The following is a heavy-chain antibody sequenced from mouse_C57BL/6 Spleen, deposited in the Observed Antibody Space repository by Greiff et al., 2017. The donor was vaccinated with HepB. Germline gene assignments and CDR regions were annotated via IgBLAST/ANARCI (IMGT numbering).Heavy chain of an antibody. D-gene: IGHD1-1*01. V-gene: IGHV1-82*01. CDR1: GYAFSSSW. CDR2: IYPGDGDT. J-gene: IGHJ2*01. Sequence: QVQLQQSGPELVKPGASVKISCKASGYAFSSSWMNWVKQRPGKGLEWIGRIYPGDGDTNYNGKFKGKATLTADKSSSTAYMQLSSLTSEDSAVYFCARSGGAYYYGSSYAFFDYWGQGTTLTVSS. CDR3: ARSGGAYYYGSSYAFFDY.